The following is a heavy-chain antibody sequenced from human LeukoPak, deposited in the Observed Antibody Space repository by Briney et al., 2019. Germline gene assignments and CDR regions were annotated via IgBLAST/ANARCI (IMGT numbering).Heavy chain of an antibody. CDR2: IIPILGIA. Sequence: ASVKVSCKASGGTFSSYTISWVRQAPGQGLEWMGRIIPILGIANYAQKFQGRVTNTADKSTSTAYMELSSLRSEDTAVYYCARDTYGDYPYYFDYWGQGTLVTVSS. CDR1: GGTFSSYT. V-gene: IGHV1-69*04. J-gene: IGHJ4*02. CDR3: ARDTYGDYPYYFDY. D-gene: IGHD4-17*01.